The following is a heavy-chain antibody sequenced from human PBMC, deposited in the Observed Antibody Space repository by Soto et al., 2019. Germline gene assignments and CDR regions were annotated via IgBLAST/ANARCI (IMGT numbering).Heavy chain of an antibody. CDR3: ARGASRWYPYFVDS. J-gene: IGHJ4*02. D-gene: IGHD6-13*01. CDR1: EGTFNSYA. CDR2: IIPYYNTL. Sequence: QAQVVQSGAEVRKPGSSVKLSCKASEGTFNSYAIAWVRQAPGQGLEWMGGIIPYYNTLNYAQKFQDRVTINADDYTNTVYMELSSLISDDTAVYFCARGASRWYPYFVDSWGQGTLVTVS. V-gene: IGHV1-69*01.